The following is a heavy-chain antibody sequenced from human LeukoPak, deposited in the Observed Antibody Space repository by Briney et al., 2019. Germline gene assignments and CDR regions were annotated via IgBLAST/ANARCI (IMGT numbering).Heavy chain of an antibody. V-gene: IGHV3-74*01. CDR1: GNYW. J-gene: IGHJ4*02. CDR2: INSDGSWT. Sequence: PGGSLRLSCAASGNYWVHWVRQAPGKGLVWVSHINSDGSWTSYADSVKGRFTISRDNSKNTLYLQVNSLRAEDTAVYYCARDYYYDSSGYPDYWGQGTLVTVSS. D-gene: IGHD3-22*01. CDR3: ARDYYYDSSGYPDY.